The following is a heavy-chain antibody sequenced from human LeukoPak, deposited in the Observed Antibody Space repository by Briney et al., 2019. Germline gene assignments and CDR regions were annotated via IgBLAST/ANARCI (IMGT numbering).Heavy chain of an antibody. CDR1: GFILRSYW. Sequence: PGGSLRLSRVASGFILRSYWMHWVRQAPGKGLVWVSRINSDGSTTNYADSEKGRFTISRDNAKNTLYLQMNSLRAEDTDVYYCSSQIWLGELFAHYWGQGTLVTVSS. D-gene: IGHD3-10*01. V-gene: IGHV3-74*01. CDR3: SSQIWLGELFAHY. CDR2: INSDGSTT. J-gene: IGHJ4*02.